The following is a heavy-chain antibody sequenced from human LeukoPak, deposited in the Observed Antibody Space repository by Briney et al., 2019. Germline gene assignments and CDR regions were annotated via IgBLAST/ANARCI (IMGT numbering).Heavy chain of an antibody. CDR1: GFTFGNYA. CDR2: ISGSGGST. CDR3: ARFSGRN. D-gene: IGHD2-15*01. V-gene: IGHV3-23*01. Sequence: GGSLRLSCAASGFTFGNYAMSWVRQAPGKGLDCVSSISGSGGSTYYGDSVKGRFTISRDSSTNTLYLQMSRLRVEDTAIYYCARFSGRNWGQGTLVTVSS. J-gene: IGHJ4*02.